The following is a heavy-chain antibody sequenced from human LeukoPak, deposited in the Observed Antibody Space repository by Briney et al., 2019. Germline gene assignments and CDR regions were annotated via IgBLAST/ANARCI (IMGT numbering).Heavy chain of an antibody. CDR1: GGSISSYY. V-gene: IGHV4-59*08. CDR2: IYYSGST. D-gene: IGHD5-12*01. J-gene: IGHJ4*02. Sequence: SETLSLTCTVSGGSISSYYWSWIRQPPGKGLEWIGYIYYSGSTNYNPSLKSRVTISVDTSKNQFSLKLSSVTAADTAVYYCASFSGVGYSGYGGFDYWGQGTRVTVSS. CDR3: ASFSGVGYSGYGGFDY.